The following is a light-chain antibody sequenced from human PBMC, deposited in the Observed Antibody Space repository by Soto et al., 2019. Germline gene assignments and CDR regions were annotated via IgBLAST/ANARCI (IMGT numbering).Light chain of an antibody. CDR3: QNYNSAPRT. J-gene: IGKJ1*01. V-gene: IGKV1-27*01. CDR2: AAS. Sequence: DIQMTQSPSSLSASVGDRVTITCRASQGIRDSLAWYQQKPGTVPKLLIYAASTLQSGVPSRFSGGGSGTDFTLTISSLQPEDVATYYCQNYNSAPRTFGQGTKVDIK. CDR1: QGIRDS.